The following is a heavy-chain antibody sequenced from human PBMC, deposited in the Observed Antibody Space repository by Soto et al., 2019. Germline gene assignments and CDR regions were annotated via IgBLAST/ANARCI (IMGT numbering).Heavy chain of an antibody. CDR1: GGTFSGYA. CDR2: IIPLLGIT. J-gene: IGHJ1*01. V-gene: IGHV1-69*01. Sequence: QAQLMQSWAEVKKPGSSVKVSCRASGGTFSGYAITWVRQAPGQGLEWMGGIIPLLGITDYGQKFQGRITIAADESTGTAYMDLRGLRSEDTAVYYCARDPRSITGTTSAEDFQHWGQGT. D-gene: IGHD1-20*01. CDR3: ARDPRSITGTTSAEDFQH.